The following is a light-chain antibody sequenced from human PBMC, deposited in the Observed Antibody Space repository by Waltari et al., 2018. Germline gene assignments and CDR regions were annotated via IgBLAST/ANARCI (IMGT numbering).Light chain of an antibody. V-gene: IGKV1D-12*01. CDR3: QQANSFPPT. J-gene: IGKJ3*01. Sequence: DIQMTQSPSSVSASVGDRVTITFRASQDVARWLAWYKQKSGKAPNLLIYAASSLHSVVPSRFSGSGSGTDFTLTISSLHPDDFASYYCQQANSFPPTFGPGTTVDIK. CDR2: AAS. CDR1: QDVARW.